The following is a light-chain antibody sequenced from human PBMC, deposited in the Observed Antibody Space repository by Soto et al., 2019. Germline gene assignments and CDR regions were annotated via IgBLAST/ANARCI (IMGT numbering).Light chain of an antibody. CDR2: DAS. CDR1: QNINNY. V-gene: IGKV1-33*01. CDR3: QQYENLPT. Sequence: DIQMTQSPSSLSASVGDRVTITCQASQNINNYLNWYQQKPGRAPKLLIYDASNLEAGVPSRFRGNGSGTDFTLPNSRLQPEDIATYYCQQYENLPTFGQGTRLQIK. J-gene: IGKJ5*01.